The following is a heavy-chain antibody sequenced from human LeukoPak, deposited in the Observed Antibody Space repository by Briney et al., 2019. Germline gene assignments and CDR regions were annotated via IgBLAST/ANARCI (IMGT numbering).Heavy chain of an antibody. CDR1: GGSLSSYY. D-gene: IGHD3-10*01. CDR2: ISYSGST. J-gene: IGHJ6*03. CDR3: ARALYGSASNNYYMDV. V-gene: IGHV4-59*01. Sequence: SETLSLTCNVSGGSLSSYYWSWIRQPPGKGLEWIGYISYSGSTNYNPSLKSRVTISVDTSKNQFSLKLSFVTAADTAVYYCARALYGSASNNYYMDVWGKGTTVTVSS.